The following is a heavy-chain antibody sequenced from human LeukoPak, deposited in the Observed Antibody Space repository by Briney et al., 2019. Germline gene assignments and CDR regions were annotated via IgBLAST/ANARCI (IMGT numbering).Heavy chain of an antibody. J-gene: IGHJ5*02. CDR2: IYYSGST. CDR3: ARLRPTRGWFDP. V-gene: IGHV4-59*01. Sequence: SETLSLTCTVSGGSISSYYWSWIRQPPGKGLEWIGYIYYSGSTNYNPSLKSRVTISVDTSKNQFSLKLSSVTAADTAVYYCARLRPTRGWFDPWGQGTLVTVSS. CDR1: GGSISSYY. D-gene: IGHD5-12*01.